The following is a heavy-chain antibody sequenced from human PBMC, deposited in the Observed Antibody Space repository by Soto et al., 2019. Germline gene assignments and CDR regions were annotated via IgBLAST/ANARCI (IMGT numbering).Heavy chain of an antibody. CDR2: ISYDGSNK. V-gene: IGHV3-30*18. CDR3: AKDLGGTGEFRFLGVFFWDRVTNYSYCGRDV. Sequence: LRLSCAASGFTFSSYGMHWVRQAPGKGLEWVAVISYDGSNKYYADSVKGRFTISRDNSKNTLYLQMNSLRAEDTAVYYCAKDLGGTGEFRFLGVFFWDRVTNYSYCGRDVGGKGTRAPAPS. D-gene: IGHD3-16*01. CDR1: GFTFSSYG. J-gene: IGHJ6*04.